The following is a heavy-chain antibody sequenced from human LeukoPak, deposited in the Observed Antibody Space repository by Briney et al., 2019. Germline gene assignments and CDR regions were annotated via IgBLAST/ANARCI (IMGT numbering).Heavy chain of an antibody. V-gene: IGHV4-31*03. CDR1: GGSISSGGYY. J-gene: IGHJ5*02. CDR3: ARDRYCSGGSCYHWFDP. Sequence: SQTLSLTCTVSGGSISSGGYYWSWIRQHPGKGLEWIGYTYYSGSTYYNPSLKSRVTISVDTSKNQFSLKLSSVTAADTAVYYCARDRYCSGGSCYHWFDPWGQGTLVTVSS. CDR2: TYYSGST. D-gene: IGHD2-15*01.